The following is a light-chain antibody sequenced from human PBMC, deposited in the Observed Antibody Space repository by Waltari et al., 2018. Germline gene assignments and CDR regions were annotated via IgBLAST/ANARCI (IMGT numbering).Light chain of an antibody. Sequence: QSALTQPASVSGSPGQSNTISCTGTSSDIGGYNYVSWYQQLPGRAPKLIIYDVSNWPSGVSSRFSGSKSGNTASLTISGLQGEDEADYYCSSYVSSSTLELFGGGTSLAVL. J-gene: IGLJ2*01. CDR3: SSYVSSSTLEL. V-gene: IGLV2-14*03. CDR2: DVS. CDR1: SSDIGGYNY.